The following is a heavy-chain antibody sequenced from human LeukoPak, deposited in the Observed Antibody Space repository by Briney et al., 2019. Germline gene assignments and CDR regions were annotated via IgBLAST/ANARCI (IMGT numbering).Heavy chain of an antibody. V-gene: IGHV3-23*01. Sequence: GGSLRLSCAASGFTFSSSAMTWVRQGPGKGLEWVSTITGSDSSTYYADSVKGRFTISRDFSKNTVHLQMNSLRVGDTAIYYCAKGPQLFSGYHPDYWGQGTLVTVSS. CDR2: ITGSDSST. CDR1: GFTFSSSA. D-gene: IGHD3-22*01. CDR3: AKGPQLFSGYHPDY. J-gene: IGHJ4*02.